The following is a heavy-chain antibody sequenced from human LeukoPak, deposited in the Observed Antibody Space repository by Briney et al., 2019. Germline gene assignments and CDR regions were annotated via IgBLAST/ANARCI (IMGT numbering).Heavy chain of an antibody. J-gene: IGHJ4*02. V-gene: IGHV3-30-3*01. CDR1: GFTFSSYA. Sequence: GGSLRLSCAASGFTFSSYAMHWVRQAPGKGLEWVAVISYDGSNKYYADSVKGRFTISRDNSKNTLYLQMNSLRAEDTAVYYCARGAQLPHDYWGQGTLVTVSS. D-gene: IGHD2-2*01. CDR3: ARGAQLPHDY. CDR2: ISYDGSNK.